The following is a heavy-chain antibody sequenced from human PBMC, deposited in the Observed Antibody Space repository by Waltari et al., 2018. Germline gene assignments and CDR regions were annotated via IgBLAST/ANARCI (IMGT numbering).Heavy chain of an antibody. D-gene: IGHD2-2*01. CDR2: IKYDGSAT. Sequence: EVQLMESGGGLVQPGGSLRLSCAASGFSFRADWMTWVRQAPGKGLEWVANIKYDGSATYHVDSVNGRFTISRDNAKNSLYLQMNDVSAEDTAIYYCARGSTGYVRVWDCWGQGTVVTVSS. V-gene: IGHV3-7*03. CDR1: GFSFRADW. J-gene: IGHJ4*02. CDR3: ARGSTGYVRVWDC.